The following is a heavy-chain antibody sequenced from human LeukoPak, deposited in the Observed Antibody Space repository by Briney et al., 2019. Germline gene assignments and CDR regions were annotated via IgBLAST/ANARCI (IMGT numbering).Heavy chain of an antibody. CDR3: ARDPADNNYYYYGMDV. V-gene: IGHV3-7*01. D-gene: IGHD1-14*01. Sequence: GGSLRLSCAASGFTFSSYWMSWVRQAPGKGLEWVANIKQDGSEKYYVDSVKGRFTISRDNAKNSLYLQMNSLRAEDTAVYYCARDPADNNYYYYGMDVWGQGTTVTVSS. CDR2: IKQDGSEK. CDR1: GFTFSSYW. J-gene: IGHJ6*02.